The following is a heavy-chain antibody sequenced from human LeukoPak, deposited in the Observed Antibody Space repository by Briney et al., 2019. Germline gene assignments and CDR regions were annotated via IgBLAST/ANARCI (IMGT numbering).Heavy chain of an antibody. CDR2: IYHSGST. V-gene: IGHV4-38-2*02. CDR1: GYSINSGYY. Sequence: SETLSLTCTVSGYSINSGYYWGWIRQPPGKGLEWIGSIYHSGSTYYNPSLKSRVTISVDTSKNQFSLKLSSVTAADTAVYYCARGGDYGDYVGWFDPWGQGTLVTVSS. D-gene: IGHD4-17*01. J-gene: IGHJ5*02. CDR3: ARGGDYGDYVGWFDP.